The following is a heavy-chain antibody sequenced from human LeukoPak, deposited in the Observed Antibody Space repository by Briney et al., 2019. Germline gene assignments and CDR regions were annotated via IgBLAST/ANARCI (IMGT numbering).Heavy chain of an antibody. Sequence: GGSLRLSCAASGFNFANHAMSWVRQTAGKGLEWVSAISGGGDITYYADSVKGRFTISRGNSKDTLFLQMHSLRPGDTAVYYCVREDTPATANYWGQGTLVTISS. D-gene: IGHD2-21*02. V-gene: IGHV3-23*01. CDR2: ISGGGDIT. CDR1: GFNFANHA. J-gene: IGHJ4*02. CDR3: VREDTPATANY.